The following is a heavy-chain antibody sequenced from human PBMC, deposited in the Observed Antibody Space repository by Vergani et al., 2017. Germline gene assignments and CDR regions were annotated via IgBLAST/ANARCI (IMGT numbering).Heavy chain of an antibody. V-gene: IGHV3-30*03. CDR3: ARTLDIVVVVAALGY. CDR1: GFTFSSYG. J-gene: IGHJ4*02. CDR2: ISYDGSNK. Sequence: QVQLVESGGGVVQPGRSLRLSCAASGFTFSSYGMHWVRQAPGKGLEWVAVISYDGSNKYYADSVKGRFTISRDNSKNTLYLQMNSLRAEDTAVYYCARTLDIVVVVAALGYWGQGTLVTVSS. D-gene: IGHD2-15*01.